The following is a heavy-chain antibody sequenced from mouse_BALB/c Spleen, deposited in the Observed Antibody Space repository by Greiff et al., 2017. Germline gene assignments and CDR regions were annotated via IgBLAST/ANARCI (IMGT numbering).Heavy chain of an antibody. CDR2: ISTYNGNT. V-gene: IGHV1-67*01. J-gene: IGHJ3*01. CDR1: GYTFTDYA. D-gene: IGHD2-10*02. CDR3: AREYGNYPAWFAY. Sequence: VKLMESGPEVVRPGVSVKISCKGSGYTFTDYAMHWVKQSHAKSLEWIGVISTYNGNTNYNQKFKGKATMTVDKSSSTAYMELARLTSEDSAIYYCAREYGNYPAWFAYWGQGTLVTVSA.